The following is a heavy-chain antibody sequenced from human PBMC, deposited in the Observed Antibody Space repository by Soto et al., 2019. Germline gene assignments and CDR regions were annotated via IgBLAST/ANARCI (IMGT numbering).Heavy chain of an antibody. D-gene: IGHD4-17*01. CDR3: ARDQFRLPFEY. Sequence: PVGSLRLSCASSVFTFSSYWMHWVRQAPGKGLVWVSRINSDGSSTSYADSVKGRFTISRDNAKNTLYLQMNSLRAEDTAVYYCARDQFRLPFEYWGQGTLVSVS. V-gene: IGHV3-74*01. CDR2: INSDGSST. CDR1: VFTFSSYW. J-gene: IGHJ4*02.